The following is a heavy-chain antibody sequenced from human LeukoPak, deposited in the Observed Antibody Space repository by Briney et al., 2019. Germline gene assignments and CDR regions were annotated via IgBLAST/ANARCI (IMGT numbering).Heavy chain of an antibody. Sequence: PGGSLRLSCAASGFTFDDYGMSWVRQAPGKGLEWVSGINWNGGSTGYADSVKGRFTISRDNAKNSLYLQMNSLRAEDTALYYCARPLIKGNYYDSSGYGHWGQGTLVTVSS. D-gene: IGHD3-22*01. CDR3: ARPLIKGNYYDSSGYGH. V-gene: IGHV3-20*04. J-gene: IGHJ4*02. CDR2: INWNGGST. CDR1: GFTFDDYG.